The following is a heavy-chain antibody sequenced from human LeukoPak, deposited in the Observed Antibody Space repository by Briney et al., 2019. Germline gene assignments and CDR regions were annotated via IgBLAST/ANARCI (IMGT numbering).Heavy chain of an antibody. J-gene: IGHJ3*02. Sequence: ASVKVSCKASGYTFTSYYMHWVRQAPGQGLEWMGIINPSGGSTSYAQKFQGRVTMTRDMSTSTVYMELSSLRSEDTAVYYCARVVVPAAPNDAFDSWGQGTMVTVSS. D-gene: IGHD2-2*01. CDR1: GYTFTSYY. V-gene: IGHV1-46*01. CDR2: INPSGGST. CDR3: ARVVVPAAPNDAFDS.